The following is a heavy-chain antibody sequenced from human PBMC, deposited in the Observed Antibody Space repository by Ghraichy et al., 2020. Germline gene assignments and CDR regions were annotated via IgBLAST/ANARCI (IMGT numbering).Heavy chain of an antibody. J-gene: IGHJ2*01. CDR3: AREALGRWQSSLFKSESGWYFDL. D-gene: IGHD5-24*01. CDR2: ISAYNGNT. Sequence: ASVKVSCKASGYTFTSYGISWVRQAPGQGLEWMGWISAYNGNTNYAQKLQGRVTMTTDTSTSTAYMELRSLRSDDTAVYYCAREALGRWQSSLFKSESGWYFDLWGRGTLVTVSS. V-gene: IGHV1-18*01. CDR1: GYTFTSYG.